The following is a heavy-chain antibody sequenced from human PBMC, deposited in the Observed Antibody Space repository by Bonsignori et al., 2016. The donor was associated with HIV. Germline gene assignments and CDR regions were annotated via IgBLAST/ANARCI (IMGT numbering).Heavy chain of an antibody. CDR3: ARWSGDIVVVPAAPGPADY. J-gene: IGHJ4*02. CDR1: GYTFTSYD. CDR2: MNPNSGNT. D-gene: IGHD2-2*01. V-gene: IGHV1-8*01. Sequence: ASVKVSCKASGYTFTSYDINWVRQATGQGLEWMGWMNPNSGNTGYAQKFQGRVTMTRNTSISTAYMELSSLRSEDTAVYYCARWSGDIVVVPAAPGPADYWGQGTLVTVSS.